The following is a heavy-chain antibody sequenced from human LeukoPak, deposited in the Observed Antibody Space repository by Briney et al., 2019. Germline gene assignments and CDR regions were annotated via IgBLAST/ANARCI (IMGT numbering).Heavy chain of an antibody. CDR3: ARVAYYYDSSGYYYGLDY. CDR2: IYHSGST. Sequence: SETLSLTCAVSGGSISSSNWWSWVRQPPGKGLEWIGEIYHSGSTNYNPSLKSRVTISVDKSKNQSSLKLSSVTAADTAVYYCARVAYYYDSSGYYYGLDYWGQGTLVTVSS. CDR1: GGSISSSNW. D-gene: IGHD3-22*01. V-gene: IGHV4-4*02. J-gene: IGHJ4*02.